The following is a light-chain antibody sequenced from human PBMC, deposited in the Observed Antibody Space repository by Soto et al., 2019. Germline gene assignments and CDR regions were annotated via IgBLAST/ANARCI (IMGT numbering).Light chain of an antibody. Sequence: EIVMTQSPVTLSLSPGETATLSCRASQSVSSNYVAWFHQKPGQAPRLLIYDASNRATGIPVRFSGSGSGTDFTLTISGLEPEDFAVYYCQQRSDWPPITFGHGTRLEIK. CDR2: DAS. J-gene: IGKJ5*01. V-gene: IGKV3-11*01. CDR1: QSVSSN. CDR3: QQRSDWPPIT.